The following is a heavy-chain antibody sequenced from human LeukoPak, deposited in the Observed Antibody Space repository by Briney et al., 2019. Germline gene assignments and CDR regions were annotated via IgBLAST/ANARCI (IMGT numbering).Heavy chain of an antibody. Sequence: PGASVKVSCKASGYTFTGYYMHWVRQAPGQGLEWMGWINPNSGGTSYAQKFQGRVTMTRDTSISTAYMELSRLRSDDTAVYYCARDGDILTGYYPPDYWGQGTLVTVSS. V-gene: IGHV1-2*02. CDR1: GYTFTGYY. J-gene: IGHJ4*02. CDR3: ARDGDILTGYYPPDY. CDR2: INPNSGGT. D-gene: IGHD3-9*01.